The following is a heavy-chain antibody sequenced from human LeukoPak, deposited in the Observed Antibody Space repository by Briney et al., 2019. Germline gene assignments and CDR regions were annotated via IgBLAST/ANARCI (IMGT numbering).Heavy chain of an antibody. Sequence: SETLSLTCTVSGGSISSSSYYWGWIRQPPGKGLEWIGSIYYSGSTYYNPSLKSRVTISVDTSKNQFSLKLSSVTAADTAVYYCARVNDRGYSSSWYWTEKYYYYYMDVWGKGTTVTISS. CDR2: IYYSGST. D-gene: IGHD6-13*01. CDR1: GGSISSSSYY. V-gene: IGHV4-39*07. CDR3: ARVNDRGYSSSWYWTEKYYYYYMDV. J-gene: IGHJ6*03.